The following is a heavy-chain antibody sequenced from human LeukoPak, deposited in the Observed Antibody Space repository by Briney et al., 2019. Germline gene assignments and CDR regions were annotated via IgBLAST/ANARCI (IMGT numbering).Heavy chain of an antibody. CDR2: INSDGSST. V-gene: IGHV3-74*01. Sequence: GGSLRLSCAASGFTFSNYWMHWARQAPGKGLVWVSRINSDGSSTNYADSVKGRFTISRDDAKNTLYLQMNSLRAEDTAVYYCARGLSGYASSLGYWGQGTLVTVSS. CDR1: GFTFSNYW. D-gene: IGHD6-6*01. CDR3: ARGLSGYASSLGY. J-gene: IGHJ4*02.